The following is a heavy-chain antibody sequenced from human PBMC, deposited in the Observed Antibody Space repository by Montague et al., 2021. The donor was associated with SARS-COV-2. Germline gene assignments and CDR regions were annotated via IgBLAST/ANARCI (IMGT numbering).Heavy chain of an antibody. D-gene: IGHD3-3*01. J-gene: IGHJ5*02. V-gene: IGHV4-39*01. CDR3: AGLGSPRITIFGVVTHNWFDX. CDR2: IYYSGST. CDR1: GGSISSSSYY. Sequence: SETLSLTCTVSGGSISSSSYYWGWIRQPPGKGLEWIGSIYYSGSTYYNPSLKSRVTISVDTSKNQFSLKLSSVTAADTAVYYCAGLGSPRITIFGVVTHNWFDXWGQGTLVTVSS.